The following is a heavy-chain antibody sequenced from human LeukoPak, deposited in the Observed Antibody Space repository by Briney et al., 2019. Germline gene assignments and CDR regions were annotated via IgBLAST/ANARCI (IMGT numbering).Heavy chain of an antibody. CDR1: GVFITSSSYH. D-gene: IGHD4-17*01. Sequence: SETLSLTCTVSGVFITSSSYHWGWIRQPPGKGLEWIGSIYYSGITYHSPSLKSRVTMSVDTSKSQFSLKLSSVTAADTAVYYCARQGRSDYVYWHFDLWGRGTLVIVSS. CDR2: IYYSGIT. V-gene: IGHV4-39*07. CDR3: ARQGRSDYVYWHFDL. J-gene: IGHJ2*01.